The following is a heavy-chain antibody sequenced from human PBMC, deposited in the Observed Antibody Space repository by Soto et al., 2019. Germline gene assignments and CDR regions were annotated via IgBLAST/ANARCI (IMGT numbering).Heavy chain of an antibody. CDR2: INHSGST. CDR1: GGSFSGYY. J-gene: IGHJ6*02. CDR3: ARVSGRGYSGYDYPRYYYYGMDV. V-gene: IGHV4-34*01. D-gene: IGHD5-12*01. Sequence: PSETLSLTCAVYGGSFSGYYWSWIRQPPGKGLEWMGEINHSGSTNYNPSLKSRVTISVDTSKNQFSLKLSSVTAADTAVYYCARVSGRGYSGYDYPRYYYYGMDVRGQGTTVTVSS.